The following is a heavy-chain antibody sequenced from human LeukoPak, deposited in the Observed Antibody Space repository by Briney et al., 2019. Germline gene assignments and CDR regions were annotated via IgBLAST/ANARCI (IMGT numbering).Heavy chain of an antibody. CDR2: INHSGRT. Sequence: SETLSLTCAAYGDSFIGYFWTWIRQPPGNGLEWTGDINHSGRTNYNPYLQTRVSISVDSSNNQFSLILTSVTAADTAVYYCARTSGFFDSSGFYQQNPYYFQYWGQGVLVTVTS. V-gene: IGHV4-34*01. CDR3: ARTSGFFDSSGFYQQNPYYFQY. J-gene: IGHJ4*02. D-gene: IGHD3-22*01. CDR1: GDSFIGYF.